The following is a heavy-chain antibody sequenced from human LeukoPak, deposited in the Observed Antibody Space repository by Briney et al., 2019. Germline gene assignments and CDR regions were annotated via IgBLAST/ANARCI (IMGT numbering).Heavy chain of an antibody. Sequence: NTSETLSLTCTVSGGSISSYYWSWIRQPPGKGLEWIGYIYYSGSTNYNPSLKSRVTISVDTSKNQFSLKLSSVTAADTAVYYCAGYGDYADYWGQGTLVTFSS. CDR1: GGSISSYY. J-gene: IGHJ4*02. D-gene: IGHD4-17*01. CDR3: AGYGDYADY. V-gene: IGHV4-59*01. CDR2: IYYSGST.